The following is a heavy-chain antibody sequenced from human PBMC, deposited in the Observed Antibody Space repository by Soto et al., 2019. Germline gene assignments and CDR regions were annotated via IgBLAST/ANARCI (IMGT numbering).Heavy chain of an antibody. V-gene: IGHV1-46*01. CDR3: AADTQLRNWFDP. CDR1: GYTFTSYY. Sequence: ASVKVSCKASGYTFTSYYMHWVRQAPGQGLEWMGIINPSGGSTSYAQKFQGRVTMTRDTSTSTVYMELSSLRSEDTAVYYCAADTQLRNWFDPWGQGTLVTVAS. J-gene: IGHJ5*02. CDR2: INPSGGST. D-gene: IGHD4-17*01.